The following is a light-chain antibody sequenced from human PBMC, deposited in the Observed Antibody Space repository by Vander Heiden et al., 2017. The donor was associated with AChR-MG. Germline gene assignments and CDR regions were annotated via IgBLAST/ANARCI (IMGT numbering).Light chain of an antibody. CDR2: DAS. V-gene: IGKV3-11*01. Sequence: DSVLPQSPATVSLSPGERATLSCRASQSVDIYLAWYQQKPGQAPRLLIYDASSRATGIPARFSGSGSGTDFTLTISSLEPEDFAVYYCQQRTNWPSLTFGGGTKVEIK. CDR3: QQRTNWPSLT. CDR1: QSVDIY. J-gene: IGKJ4*01.